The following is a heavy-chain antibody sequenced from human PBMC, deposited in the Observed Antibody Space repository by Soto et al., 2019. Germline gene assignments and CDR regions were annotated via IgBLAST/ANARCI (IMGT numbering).Heavy chain of an antibody. J-gene: IGHJ4*02. Sequence: ESGGGLVQPGGSLRLSCAASGFTFSSYEMNWVRQAPGKGLEWVSYISSSGSTIYYADSVKGRFTISRDNAKNSLYLQMNSLRAEDTAVYYCARGFEGSYYASDYWGQGTLVTVSS. CDR2: ISSSGSTI. V-gene: IGHV3-48*03. D-gene: IGHD3-10*01. CDR1: GFTFSSYE. CDR3: ARGFEGSYYASDY.